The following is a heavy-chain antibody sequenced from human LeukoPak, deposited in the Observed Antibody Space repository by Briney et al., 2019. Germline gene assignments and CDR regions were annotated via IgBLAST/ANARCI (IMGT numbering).Heavy chain of an antibody. CDR1: GVSMTSYY. D-gene: IGHD2/OR15-2a*01. V-gene: IGHV4-59*01. CDR2: VHYTGTT. J-gene: IGHJ4*02. Sequence: SETLSLTCSVSGVSMTSYYWTWIRQPPGKGLGWIGYVHYTGTTNYNASLKSRVTISLDTSKNQFSLKLNSVTAADTAVYYCASFLAHRSNDYWGQGTLVTVSS. CDR3: ASFLAHRSNDY.